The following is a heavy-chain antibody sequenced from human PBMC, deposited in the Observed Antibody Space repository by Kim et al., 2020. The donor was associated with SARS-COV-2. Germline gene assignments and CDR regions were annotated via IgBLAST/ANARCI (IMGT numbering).Heavy chain of an antibody. D-gene: IGHD3-3*01. CDR1: GGTLSNYA. CDR3: AGLYYDFWSGYYRFSAFDI. J-gene: IGHJ3*02. CDR2: IIPIFGTA. Sequence: SVKVSCKASGGTLSNYAVNWVRQAPGQGLEWMGGIIPIFGTANYAQKFQGRVTITADESTSTAYMELSSLRSEDTAVYYCAGLYYDFWSGYYRFSAFDIWGQGTMVTVSS. V-gene: IGHV1-69*13.